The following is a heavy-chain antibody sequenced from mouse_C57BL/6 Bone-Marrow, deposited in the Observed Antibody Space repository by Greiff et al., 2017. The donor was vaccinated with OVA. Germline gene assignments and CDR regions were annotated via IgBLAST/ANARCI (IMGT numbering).Heavy chain of an antibody. CDR3: ARGGYYGSFDY. D-gene: IGHD1-1*01. Sequence: VQLQQPGAELVRPGSSVKLSCKASGYTFTSYWMDWVKQRPGQGLEWIGNIYPSDSETHYNQKFKDKATLTVDKSSSTAYMQLSSLTSEDSAVYYCARGGYYGSFDYWGQGTTLTVSS. V-gene: IGHV1-61*01. J-gene: IGHJ2*01. CDR1: GYTFTSYW. CDR2: IYPSDSET.